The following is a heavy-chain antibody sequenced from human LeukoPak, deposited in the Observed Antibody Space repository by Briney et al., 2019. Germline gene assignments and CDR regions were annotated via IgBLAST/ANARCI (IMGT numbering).Heavy chain of an antibody. CDR3: ARAPVNNWYFDL. Sequence: PGGSLRLSCAASGFTHNTFEFHWVRQAPGKGLEWVSYTSLSGTTIYYADSVKGRFTISRDNAKSSLYLQMSSLRAEDTAVYYCARAPVNNWYFDLWGRGTLVTVSS. CDR1: GFTHNTFE. CDR2: TSLSGTTI. J-gene: IGHJ2*01. V-gene: IGHV3-48*03.